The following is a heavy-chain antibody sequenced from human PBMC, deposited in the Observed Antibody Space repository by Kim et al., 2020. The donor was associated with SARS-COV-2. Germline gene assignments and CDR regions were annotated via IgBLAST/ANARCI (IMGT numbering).Heavy chain of an antibody. V-gene: IGHV1-8*01. CDR2: MNPNSGNT. CDR3: ARATVLNSSSWYGGWYYYYYYMDV. CDR1: GYTFTSYH. J-gene: IGHJ6*03. D-gene: IGHD6-13*01. Sequence: ASVKVSCKASGYTFTSYHINWVRQATGQGLEWMGWMNPNSGNTGYAQKFQGRVTMTRNTSINTAYMELSSLRSEDTAVYYCARATVLNSSSWYGGWYYYYYYMDVWGKGTTVTVSS.